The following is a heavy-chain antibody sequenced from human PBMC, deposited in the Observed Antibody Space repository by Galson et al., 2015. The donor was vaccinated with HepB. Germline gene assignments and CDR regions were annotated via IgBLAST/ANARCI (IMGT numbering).Heavy chain of an antibody. Sequence: SLRLSCAASGFTFSTYWTSWVRQAPGKGLEWVANVNQDGSEKYYVDSVKGRFIISRDNAKNSLYLQMNSLRAEDTAVYYCARVTYHILISYFDYWGQGTLVTVSS. CDR1: GFTFSTYW. D-gene: IGHD3-9*01. V-gene: IGHV3-7*01. J-gene: IGHJ4*02. CDR2: VNQDGSEK. CDR3: ARVTYHILISYFDY.